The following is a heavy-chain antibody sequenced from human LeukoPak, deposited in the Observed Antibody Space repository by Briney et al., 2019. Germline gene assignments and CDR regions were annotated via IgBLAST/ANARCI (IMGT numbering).Heavy chain of an antibody. V-gene: IGHV1-2*02. CDR3: ARDRHEGYPSNWFDP. CDR1: GYTFTGYY. D-gene: IGHD2-15*01. J-gene: IGHJ5*02. Sequence: ASVKVSCKASGYTFTGYYMHWVRQAPGQGLEWMGWINPNSGGTNYAQKFQGRVTMTRDTSISTAYMELSRLRSDDTAVYYCARDRHEGYPSNWFDPWGQGTLVTVSS. CDR2: INPNSGGT.